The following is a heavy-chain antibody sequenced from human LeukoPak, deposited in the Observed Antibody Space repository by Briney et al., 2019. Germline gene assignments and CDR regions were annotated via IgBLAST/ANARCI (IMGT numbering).Heavy chain of an antibody. CDR3: ARDLGGGSYAFDI. D-gene: IGHD1-26*01. CDR1: GFTFSSYS. Sequence: PGGSLRLSCAASGFTFSSYSMNWVRQAPGKGLEWVSYISSSSSTIYYADSVKGRFTISRDNAKNSLYLQMNSLRAEDTAVYYCARDLGGGSYAFDIWGQGTMVTVSS. CDR2: ISSSSSTI. J-gene: IGHJ3*02. V-gene: IGHV3-48*01.